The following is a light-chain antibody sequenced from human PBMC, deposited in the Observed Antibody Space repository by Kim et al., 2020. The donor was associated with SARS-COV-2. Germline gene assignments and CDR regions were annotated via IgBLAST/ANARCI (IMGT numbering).Light chain of an antibody. CDR2: DAS. CDR3: QQRSSRPYT. CDR1: QSVASY. J-gene: IGKJ2*01. Sequence: EIVLTQSPATLSLSLGERATLSCRASQSVASYLAWYQQRPGQAPTLLIYDASTRATAIPARFSGSGSGTDFTLTITSVGPEDFAVYYCQQRSSRPYTFGQGTKVEIK. V-gene: IGKV3-11*01.